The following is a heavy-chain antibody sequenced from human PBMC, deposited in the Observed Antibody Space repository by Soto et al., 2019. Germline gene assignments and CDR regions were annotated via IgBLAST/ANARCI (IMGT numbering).Heavy chain of an antibody. J-gene: IGHJ4*02. Sequence: PSETLSLTCAVYGGSFSGYYWSWIRQPPGKGLEWIGEINHSGSTNYNPSLKSRVTISVDTSKNQFSLKLSSVTAADTAVYYCARGPETSGDPERSNRFDYWGQGTLVTVSS. CDR2: INHSGST. CDR3: ARGPETSGDPERSNRFDY. V-gene: IGHV4-34*01. CDR1: GGSFSGYY. D-gene: IGHD6-19*01.